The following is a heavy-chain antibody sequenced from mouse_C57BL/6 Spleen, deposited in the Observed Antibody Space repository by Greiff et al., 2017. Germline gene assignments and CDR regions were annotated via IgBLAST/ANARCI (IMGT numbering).Heavy chain of an antibody. CDR2: INPGSGGT. Sequence: VQLQESGAELVRPGTSVKVSCKASGYAFTNYLIEWVKQRPGQGLEWIGVINPGSGGTNYNEKFTGKATLTADKSSSTAYMQLSSLTSEDSAVYFCAREDYYGSRWFAYWGQGTLVTGSA. J-gene: IGHJ3*01. V-gene: IGHV1-54*01. CDR1: GYAFTNYL. CDR3: AREDYYGSRWFAY. D-gene: IGHD1-1*01.